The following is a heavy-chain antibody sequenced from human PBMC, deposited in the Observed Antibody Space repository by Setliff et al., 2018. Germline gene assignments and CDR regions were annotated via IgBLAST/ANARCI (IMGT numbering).Heavy chain of an antibody. Sequence: CKASGYTFTSYAMNWVRQAPGQGLEWMGWINTNTGNPTYAQGFTGRLVFSLATSVSTAYLQISSLKAEDTAVYYCARDRKEIVVKPPAARLDYWGQGTQVTVSS. CDR2: INTNTGNP. CDR3: ARDRKEIVVKPPAARLDY. J-gene: IGHJ4*02. CDR1: GYTFTSYA. D-gene: IGHD2-2*01. V-gene: IGHV7-4-1*02.